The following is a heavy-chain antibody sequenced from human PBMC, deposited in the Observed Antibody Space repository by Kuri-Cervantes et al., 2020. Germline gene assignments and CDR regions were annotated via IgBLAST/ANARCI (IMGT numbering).Heavy chain of an antibody. CDR2: ISYDGSNK. V-gene: IGHV3-30*14. CDR3: ARERYYDIGAFDI. Sequence: GSLRLSCAASGFTFSSYAMHWVRQAPGKGLEWVAVISYDGSNKYYADSVKGRFTISRDNSKNTLYLQMNSLRAEDTAVYYCARERYYDIGAFDIWGQGTMVTVSS. D-gene: IGHD3-22*01. J-gene: IGHJ3*02. CDR1: GFTFSSYA.